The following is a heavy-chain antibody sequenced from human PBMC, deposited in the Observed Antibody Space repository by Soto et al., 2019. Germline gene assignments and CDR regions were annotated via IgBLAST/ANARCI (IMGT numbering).Heavy chain of an antibody. CDR1: GFTFSSYG. CDR2: IWYDGSNK. D-gene: IGHD6-13*01. Sequence: QVQLVESGGGVVQPGRSLRLSCAASGFTFSSYGMHWVRQAPGKGLEWVAVIWYDGSNKYYADSVKGRFTISRDNSKNTLYLQMNSLRAEDTSVYYCARGTPYSSSWYLTPAGRFDPWGQGTLVTVSS. J-gene: IGHJ5*02. V-gene: IGHV3-33*01. CDR3: ARGTPYSSSWYLTPAGRFDP.